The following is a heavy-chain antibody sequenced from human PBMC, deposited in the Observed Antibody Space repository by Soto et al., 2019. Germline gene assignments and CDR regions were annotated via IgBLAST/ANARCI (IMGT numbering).Heavy chain of an antibody. D-gene: IGHD2-15*01. CDR3: AKGGSVAAPWGYYYYYMDV. CDR2: ISWNSGSI. Sequence: GGSLRLSCAASGFTFDDYAMHWVRQAPGKGLEWVSGISWNSGSIGYADSVKGRFTISRDNAKNSLYLQMNSLRAEDTALYYCAKGGSVAAPWGYYYYYMDVWGKGTTVTVSS. J-gene: IGHJ6*03. V-gene: IGHV3-9*01. CDR1: GFTFDDYA.